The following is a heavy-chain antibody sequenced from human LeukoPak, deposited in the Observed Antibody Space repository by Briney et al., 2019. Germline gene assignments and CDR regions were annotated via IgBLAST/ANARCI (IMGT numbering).Heavy chain of an antibody. V-gene: IGHV4-4*07. CDR3: ARDIRDSNYGYYFDY. Sequence: PSETLSLTCTVSGGSISSYYWSWIRRPAGKGLEWIGHIYTSGSTNYNPSLKSRVTISVDTSKNQFSLKLSSVTAADTAVYYCARDIRDSNYGYYFDYWGQGTLVTVSS. D-gene: IGHD4-11*01. CDR2: IYTSGST. CDR1: GGSISSYY. J-gene: IGHJ4*02.